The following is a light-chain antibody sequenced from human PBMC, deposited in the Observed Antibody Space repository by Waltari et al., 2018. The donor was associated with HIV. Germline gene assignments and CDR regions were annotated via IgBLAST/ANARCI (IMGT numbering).Light chain of an antibody. CDR1: SSNIGAGYD. J-gene: IGLJ2*01. CDR2: GTS. Sequence: QSVLTQPPSVSGAPGQRVTISCTGSSSNIGAGYDVHWYQQLPGTAPKLLIYGTSNRPSGVPDRFSGSTSGTSASLAITGLQAEDEADYYCQSYDSSLSVVVFGGGTKLTVL. V-gene: IGLV1-40*01. CDR3: QSYDSSLSVVV.